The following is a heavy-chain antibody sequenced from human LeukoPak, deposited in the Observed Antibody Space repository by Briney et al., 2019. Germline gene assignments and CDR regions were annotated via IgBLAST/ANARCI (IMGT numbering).Heavy chain of an antibody. CDR3: ATYTHWVAGDV. CDR1: GFSFSGSW. Sequence: GGSLRLSCVASGFSFSGSWMSWVRQAPGKGLEWVADIKKDGSVKEYVDSGKGRFTISRDNAKNSLYLQMDSLRAEDTAVYYCATYTHWVAGDVWGQGTTVSVSS. CDR2: IKKDGSVK. V-gene: IGHV3-7*01. J-gene: IGHJ6*02. D-gene: IGHD7-27*01.